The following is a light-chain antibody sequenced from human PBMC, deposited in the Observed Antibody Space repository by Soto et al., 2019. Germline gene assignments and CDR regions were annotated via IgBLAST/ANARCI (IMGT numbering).Light chain of an antibody. CDR2: DAS. CDR3: QQRANWPLTT. V-gene: IGKV3-11*01. CDR1: QSVSNF. Sequence: DIVLTQSPAPLSLSPGERDTLSCRSSQSVSNFLAWYQQKPGQAPRLLIYDASNRATGIPARFSVSGSGTDFTLTIRSLEPEDFAIYYCQQRANWPLTTFGHGTRLEIK. J-gene: IGKJ5*01.